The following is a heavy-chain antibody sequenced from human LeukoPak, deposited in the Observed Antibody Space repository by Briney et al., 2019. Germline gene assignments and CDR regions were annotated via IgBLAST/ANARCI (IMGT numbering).Heavy chain of an antibody. CDR1: GGSISSYY. D-gene: IGHD5-12*01. CDR3: AGHSSGFYFFDY. J-gene: IGHJ4*02. Sequence: PSETLPLTCTVSGGSISSYYWSWIRQPPGKELEWIGYVSYSGSTNYNPSFKSRVTISIDTSKNQFSLNLTSVTAADTAMYYCAGHSSGFYFFDYWGQGAPVAVSS. CDR2: VSYSGST. V-gene: IGHV4-59*08.